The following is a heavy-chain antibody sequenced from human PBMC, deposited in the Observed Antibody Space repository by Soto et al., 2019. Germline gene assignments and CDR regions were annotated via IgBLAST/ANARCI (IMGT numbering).Heavy chain of an antibody. CDR1: GYTFTGYY. CDR3: ARGIAVAGIALVY. J-gene: IGHJ4*02. Sequence: QVQLVQSGAEVKKPGASVKVSCKASGYTFTGYYMHWVRQAPGQGLEWMGWINPNSGGTNYAQKFQGWGTMTRDTSISTAYMELSSLRSDDTSVYYCARGIAVAGIALVYWGQGTLVTVSS. CDR2: INPNSGGT. D-gene: IGHD6-19*01. V-gene: IGHV1-2*04.